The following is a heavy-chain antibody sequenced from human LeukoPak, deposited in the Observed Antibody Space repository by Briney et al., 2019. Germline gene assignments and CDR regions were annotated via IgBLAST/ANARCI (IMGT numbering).Heavy chain of an antibody. CDR1: GFTFNNYA. CDR3: AKDSFDRTSYYYYGMDV. J-gene: IGHJ6*02. Sequence: PGGSLRLSCAASGFTFNNYAMFWVRQAPGKGLEWVAFVSHDGSTNYYADSVKGRFAMSRDNSKNTLSLQMNSLRGEDTAVYYCAKDSFDRTSYYYYGMDVWGQGTTVTVSS. CDR2: VSHDGSTN. V-gene: IGHV3-30*09. D-gene: IGHD3-9*01.